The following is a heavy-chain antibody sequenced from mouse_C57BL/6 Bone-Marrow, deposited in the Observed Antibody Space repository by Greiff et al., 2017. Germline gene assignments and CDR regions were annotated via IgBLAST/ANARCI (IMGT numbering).Heavy chain of an antibody. D-gene: IGHD1-2*01. CDR3: ARHEEITTASDWYFYV. V-gene: IGHV1-62-2*01. Sequence: VQLKESGAELVKPGASVKLSCKASGYTFTEYTIHWVKQRSGQGLGWLGWFYPGSGSIKYNEKFKDKATLTAEKSSSTVYMELSRLTSDDSAVYFCARHEEITTASDWYFYVWGTGTTVTVSS. CDR2: FYPGSGSI. CDR1: GYTFTEYT. J-gene: IGHJ1*03.